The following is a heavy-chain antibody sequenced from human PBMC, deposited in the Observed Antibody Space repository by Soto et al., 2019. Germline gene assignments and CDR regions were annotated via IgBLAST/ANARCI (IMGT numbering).Heavy chain of an antibody. J-gene: IGHJ6*02. CDR1: GGSISSGDYY. D-gene: IGHD3-9*01. V-gene: IGHV4-30-4*01. CDR3: ARDHYVYDILTGYGYYYGMDV. CDR2: IYYSGST. Sequence: QVQLQESGPGLVKPSQTLSLTCTVSGGSISSGDYYWSWIRQPPGKGLAWIGYIYYSGSTYYNPSLKSRVTISVDTSKNQFSLKLSSVTAADTAVYYCARDHYVYDILTGYGYYYGMDVWGQGTTVTVSS.